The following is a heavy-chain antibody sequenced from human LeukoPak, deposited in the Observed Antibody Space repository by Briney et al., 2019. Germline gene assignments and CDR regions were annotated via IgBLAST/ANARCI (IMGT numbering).Heavy chain of an antibody. CDR3: ARDRLLITVAGTVDQ. Sequence: GRSLRLSCAASGFTFSSYPMHWVSQAPGKGLEWVAVISYDGTNKWYADSVQGRFAISRDNSKNTLYLQMNSLRPEDTAVYYCARDRLLITVAGTVDQWGRGTLVTVSS. V-gene: IGHV3-30*09. CDR2: ISYDGTNK. J-gene: IGHJ4*02. CDR1: GFTFSSYP. D-gene: IGHD6-19*01.